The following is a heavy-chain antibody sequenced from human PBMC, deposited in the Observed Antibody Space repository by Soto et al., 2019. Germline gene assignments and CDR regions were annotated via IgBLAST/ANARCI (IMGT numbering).Heavy chain of an antibody. D-gene: IGHD1-1*01. CDR2: IYYSGST. V-gene: IGHV4-31*03. Sequence: QVQLQESGPGLVKPSQTLSLTCTVSGGSISSGGYYWSWIRQHPGKGLERIGYIYYSGSTYYNPSLKSRVTISVDTSKNQFSLKLSSVTAADTAVYYCARDPDEYNWNDAIGMDVWGQGTTVTVSS. CDR1: GGSISSGGYY. CDR3: ARDPDEYNWNDAIGMDV. J-gene: IGHJ6*02.